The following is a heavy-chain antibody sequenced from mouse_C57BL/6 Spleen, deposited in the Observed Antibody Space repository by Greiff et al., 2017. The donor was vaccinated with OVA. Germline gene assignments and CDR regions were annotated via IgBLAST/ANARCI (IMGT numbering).Heavy chain of an antibody. CDR3: ARSYYGSSFDY. J-gene: IGHJ2*01. Sequence: QVQLQQSGAELVRPGTSVKVSCKASGYAFTNYLIEWVKQRHGQGLEWIGVINPGSGGTNYNEKFKCKAKLTPDKSSSTAYMQLSILTSEDSAVYFCARSYYGSSFDYWGQGTTLAVSS. CDR1: GYAFTNYL. V-gene: IGHV1-54*01. CDR2: INPGSGGT. D-gene: IGHD1-1*01.